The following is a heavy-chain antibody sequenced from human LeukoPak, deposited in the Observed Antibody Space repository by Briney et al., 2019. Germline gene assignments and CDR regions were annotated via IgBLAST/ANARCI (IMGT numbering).Heavy chain of an antibody. D-gene: IGHD3-3*01. CDR3: ARTISVFGILPDNWLDS. J-gene: IGHJ5*01. CDR2: MSYDGHNK. Sequence: GGSLRLSCAGPGFTLRHCAMHWLRQAPGKGLEWLAVMSYDGHNKSYSDSVEGRFTISRGDSKNTLYLHLNSLRSEDTGIYYCARTISVFGILPDNWLDSWGQGIPVTVSS. CDR1: GFTLRHCA. V-gene: IGHV3-30*03.